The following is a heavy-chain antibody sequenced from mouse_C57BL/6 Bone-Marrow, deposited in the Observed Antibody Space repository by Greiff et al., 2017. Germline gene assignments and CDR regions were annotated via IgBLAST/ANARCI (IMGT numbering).Heavy chain of an antibody. Sequence: EVQLQQSGPVLVKPGASVTMSCTASGYTFTDYYMNWVQQSHGQSLEWIGVINPYNGGTSYNQQFKGKATLTVDKSSSTAYMELNSLTSEDSAVYDSAIYYDYKGAMDYWGQGTSVTVSS. CDR1: GYTFTDYY. V-gene: IGHV1-19*01. CDR2: INPYNGGT. J-gene: IGHJ4*01. CDR3: AIYYDYKGAMDY. D-gene: IGHD2-4*01.